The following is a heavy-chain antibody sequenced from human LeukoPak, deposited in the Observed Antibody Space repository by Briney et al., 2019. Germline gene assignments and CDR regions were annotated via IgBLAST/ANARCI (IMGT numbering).Heavy chain of an antibody. Sequence: GRSLRLSCAASGFTFSSHGMHWVRQAPGKGLEWVAVIWYDGSHKYYADSVKGRFTISRDNSKNTLHLQMNSLRAEDTAVYYCARDLLLWFGELSGDSDYWGQGTLVTVSS. D-gene: IGHD3-10*01. CDR3: ARDLLLWFGELSGDSDY. CDR1: GFTFSSHG. J-gene: IGHJ4*02. V-gene: IGHV3-33*01. CDR2: IWYDGSHK.